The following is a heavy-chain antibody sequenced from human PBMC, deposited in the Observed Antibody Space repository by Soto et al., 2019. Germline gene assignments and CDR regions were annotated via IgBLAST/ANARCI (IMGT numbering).Heavy chain of an antibody. D-gene: IGHD6-6*01. Sequence: DSVKVSFKASRYPFTSYGMSLVRQAPGQGLEWMGWISAYNGNTNYAQKLQGRVTMTTDTSTSTAYMELRSLRSDDTAVYYCARGKEYSSSGWFDPWGQGTMVTVSS. CDR2: ISAYNGNT. J-gene: IGHJ5*02. CDR3: ARGKEYSSSGWFDP. CDR1: RYPFTSYG. V-gene: IGHV1-18*04.